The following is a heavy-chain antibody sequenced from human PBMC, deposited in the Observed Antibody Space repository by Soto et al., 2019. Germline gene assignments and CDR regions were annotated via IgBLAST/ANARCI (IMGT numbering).Heavy chain of an antibody. D-gene: IGHD1-26*01. CDR2: IYYSGTT. CDR3: ARREIQGPIDY. J-gene: IGHJ4*02. CDR1: GYSISSSNW. V-gene: IGHV4-28*01. Sequence: SETLSLTCAVSGYSISSSNWWGWIRQPPGKGLEWIGYIYYSGTTYYNPSLKSRVTMSVDTSKNQFSLKLTSVTAVDTAVYYCARREIQGPIDYWGQGTLVPVAS.